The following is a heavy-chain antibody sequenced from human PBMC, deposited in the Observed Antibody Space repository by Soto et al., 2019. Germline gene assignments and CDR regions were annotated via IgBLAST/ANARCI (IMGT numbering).Heavy chain of an antibody. V-gene: IGHV1-3*01. CDR2: INAGNGNT. CDR3: ATAIADDAFDI. J-gene: IGHJ3*02. Sequence: QVQLVQSGAEVKKPGASVKVSCRASGYTFTSYAMHWVRQAPGQRLEWMGWINAGNGNTKYSQKFQGRVTLTRDTSASTGYMELSSLRFQDTAVYFCATAIADDAFDIWGRGTMFTVSS. D-gene: IGHD2-2*01. CDR1: GYTFTSYA.